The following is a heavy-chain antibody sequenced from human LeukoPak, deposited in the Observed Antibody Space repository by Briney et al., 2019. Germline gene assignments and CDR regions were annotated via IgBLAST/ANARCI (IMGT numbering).Heavy chain of an antibody. CDR3: ARDLGYYSGSGSYYWVGKPSGGFDY. J-gene: IGHJ4*02. Sequence: GGSLRLSCAASGFTFSSYSMNWVRQAPGKGLEWVSYISSSSSTIYYADSVKGRFTISRDNAKNSLYLQMNSLRAEDTAVYYCARDLGYYSGSGSYYWVGKPSGGFDYWGQGTLVTVSS. V-gene: IGHV3-48*04. CDR2: ISSSSSTI. D-gene: IGHD3-10*01. CDR1: GFTFSSYS.